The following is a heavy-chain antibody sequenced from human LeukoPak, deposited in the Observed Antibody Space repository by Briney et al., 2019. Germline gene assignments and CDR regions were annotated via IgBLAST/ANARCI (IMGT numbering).Heavy chain of an antibody. V-gene: IGHV4-39*01. CDR2: VYSSGST. CDR1: GGSISSYY. Sequence: PSETLSLTCTVSGGSISSYYWGWIRQPPGKGLEWIGSVYSSGSTYYNPSLKSRVAISVDTSKNQFSLRLSSVTAPDTAVYYCARRSRSGFFDYWGQGTLVTVSS. J-gene: IGHJ4*02. D-gene: IGHD3-10*01. CDR3: ARRSRSGFFDY.